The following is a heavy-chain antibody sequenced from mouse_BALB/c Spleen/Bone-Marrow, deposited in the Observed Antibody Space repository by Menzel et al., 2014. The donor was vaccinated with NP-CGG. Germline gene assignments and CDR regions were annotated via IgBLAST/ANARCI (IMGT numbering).Heavy chain of an antibody. D-gene: IGHD4-1*01. CDR1: GFNIKDTY. V-gene: IGHV14-3*02. CDR2: IDPANGNT. Sequence: VQLQQPGAELVKPGASVKLSCTASGFNIKDTYMHWVKQRPEQGLEWIGRIDPANGNTKYDPKFQGKATITADTSSNTAYLQLSSLTSEVTAVYYCARWEYYAMDYWGQGTPVTVSS. CDR3: ARWEYYAMDY. J-gene: IGHJ4*01.